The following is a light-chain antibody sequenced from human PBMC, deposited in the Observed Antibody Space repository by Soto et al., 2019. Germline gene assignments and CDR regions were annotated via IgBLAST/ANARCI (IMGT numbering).Light chain of an antibody. V-gene: IGLV2-14*01. Sequence: QSALTQPASVSGSPGQSITISCTGTSNDIGGYNYVSCYQQHPGKAPKLLIWEVTNLPSGISNRFSGSKSGNTASLTISGLRAEDGATYYCTSYTGSSPLLVFGTGTKVTVL. CDR3: TSYTGSSPLLV. CDR2: EVT. J-gene: IGLJ1*01. CDR1: SNDIGGYNY.